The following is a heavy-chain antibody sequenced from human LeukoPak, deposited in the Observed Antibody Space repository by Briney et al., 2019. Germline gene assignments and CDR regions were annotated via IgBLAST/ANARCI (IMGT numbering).Heavy chain of an antibody. CDR2: FDPEDGET. J-gene: IGHJ3*02. CDR3: ARVAAGGSYGDAFDI. Sequence: GASVKVSCKVSGYTLTELSMHWVRQAPGKGLEWMGGFDPEDGETIYAQKLQGRGTMTTDTSTSTGYMELRSLRSDDTAVYYCARVAAGGSYGDAFDIWGQGTMVTVSS. D-gene: IGHD1-26*01. V-gene: IGHV1-24*01. CDR1: GYTLTELS.